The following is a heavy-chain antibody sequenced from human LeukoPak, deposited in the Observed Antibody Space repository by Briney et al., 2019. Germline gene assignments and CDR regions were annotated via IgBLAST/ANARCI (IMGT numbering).Heavy chain of an antibody. CDR1: GFSFSSYS. CDR3: ARDFDFWSGYIV. V-gene: IGHV3-48*04. CDR2: ISTTSSPT. J-gene: IGHJ4*02. D-gene: IGHD3-3*01. Sequence: GGSLRLSCAASGFSFSSYSMNWVRQAPGKGLEWVSHISTTSSPTYYADSVRGRFAMSRDNAKNSVYLQMNSLRAEDTAVYYCARDFDFWSGYIVWGQGTLVTVSS.